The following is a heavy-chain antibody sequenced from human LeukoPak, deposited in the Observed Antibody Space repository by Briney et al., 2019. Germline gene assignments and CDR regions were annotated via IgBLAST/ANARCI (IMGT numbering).Heavy chain of an antibody. CDR3: AREGLNGDYY. J-gene: IGHJ4*02. V-gene: IGHV3-64*01. CDR1: GFTFSSYG. Sequence: GGSLRLSCAASGFTFSSYGMHWVRQAPGKGLEYVSAISSNGGSTYYANSVKGRFTISRDNSKNTLYLQMGSLRAEDMAVYYCAREGLNGDYYWGQGTLVTVSS. D-gene: IGHD4-17*01. CDR2: ISSNGGST.